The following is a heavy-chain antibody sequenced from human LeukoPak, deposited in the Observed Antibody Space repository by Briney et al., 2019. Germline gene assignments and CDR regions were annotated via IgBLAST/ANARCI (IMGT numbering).Heavy chain of an antibody. V-gene: IGHV3-73*01. CDR3: TRDSGTYNWFDP. J-gene: IGHJ5*02. Sequence: GGSLRLSCAASGFTFSGSAIHWVRQSSGKGLEWVGQIDKKDKGYATATAYAASVKGRFTISRDDSINTAYLQMKSLKTEGTALYYCTRDSGTYNWFDPWGQETLVTVSS. D-gene: IGHD1-26*01. CDR1: GFTFSGSA. CDR2: IDKKDKGYATAT.